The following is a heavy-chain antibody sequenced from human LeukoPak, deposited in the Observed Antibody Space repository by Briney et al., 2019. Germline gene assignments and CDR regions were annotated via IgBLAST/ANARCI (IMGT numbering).Heavy chain of an antibody. D-gene: IGHD1-26*01. CDR2: ITSTSRYI. V-gene: IGHV3-21*06. J-gene: IGHJ4*02. CDR1: GFTFGPCT. CDR3: ARDGSYYGQYYFDY. Sequence: GGSLRLSCAASGFTFGPCTMNWVRQAPGKGLEWVSSITSTSRYIYYADSLKGRFTVSRDNAKSSLYLQMNSLTVEDTAVYYCARDGSYYGQYYFDYWGQGILVTVSS.